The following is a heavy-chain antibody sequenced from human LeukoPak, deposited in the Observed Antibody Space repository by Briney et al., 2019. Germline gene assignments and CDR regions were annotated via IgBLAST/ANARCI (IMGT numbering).Heavy chain of an antibody. J-gene: IGHJ4*02. CDR1: GYTFTSYG. CDR2: ISAYNGNT. CDR3: ARVSLGMTTVTTTPRPYFDY. D-gene: IGHD4-17*01. V-gene: IGHV1-18*01. Sequence: ASVKVSCKASGYTFTSYGISWVRQAPGQGLEWMGRISAYNGNTNYVQKLQGRVTITADESTSTAYMELSSLRSEDTAVYYCARVSLGMTTVTTTPRPYFDYWGRGTLVTVSS.